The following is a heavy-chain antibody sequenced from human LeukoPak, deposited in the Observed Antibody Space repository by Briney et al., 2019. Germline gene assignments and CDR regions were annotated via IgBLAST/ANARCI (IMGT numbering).Heavy chain of an antibody. CDR2: ISGSGGST. Sequence: QPGGSLRLSCAASGFTFSSYAMSWVRQAPGKGLEWVSAISGSGGSTYYADSVKGRFTISRDNSKNTLYLQMNSLRAEDTAVYYCAKVRWDVVVPAASFDYWGQGTLVTVSS. D-gene: IGHD2-2*01. V-gene: IGHV3-23*01. CDR3: AKVRWDVVVPAASFDY. J-gene: IGHJ4*02. CDR1: GFTFSSYA.